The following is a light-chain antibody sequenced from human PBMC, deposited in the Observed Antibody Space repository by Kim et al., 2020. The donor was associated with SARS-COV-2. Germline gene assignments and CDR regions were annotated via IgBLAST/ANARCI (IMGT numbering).Light chain of an antibody. CDR3: QQRTYWLT. Sequence: SLALGERAPPSCRSSQRVTKYITWYQHKPGQAPRLLIYEATNRATGVPARFSGSGSGTDFTLTISSLEPEDFAVYYCQQRTYWLTFGGGTKVDIK. CDR1: QRVTKY. J-gene: IGKJ4*01. V-gene: IGKV3-11*01. CDR2: EAT.